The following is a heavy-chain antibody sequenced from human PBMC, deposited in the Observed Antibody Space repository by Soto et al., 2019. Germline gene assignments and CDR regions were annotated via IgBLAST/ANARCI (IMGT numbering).Heavy chain of an antibody. CDR2: INPNSGGT. V-gene: IGHV1-2*02. CDR1: GYTFTGYY. J-gene: IGHJ4*02. D-gene: IGHD3-10*01. Sequence: QVKLVQSGAEVKKPGASVKVSCKASGYTFTGYYMNWVRQAPGQGLEGMGWINPNSGGTKYAQNFQGRVTMTRDTSNSTAYMELRRLRSDDTAVYYYANRPSVLGVTAVHYRGQGTLVTVSS. CDR3: ANRPSVLGVTAVHY.